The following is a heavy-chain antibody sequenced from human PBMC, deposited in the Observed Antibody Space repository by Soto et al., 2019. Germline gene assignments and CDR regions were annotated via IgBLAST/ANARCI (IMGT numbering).Heavy chain of an antibody. D-gene: IGHD5-12*01. J-gene: IGHJ3*02. CDR2: IHAGNGYT. CDR3: AGVQYSGYDFKRAFDI. V-gene: IGHV1-3*01. Sequence: QVQLVQSGAQVKKPGASVKVSCKASGYTFDNYALHWVRQAPGRRLEWMGWIHAGNGYTKYSQRFQGRVTITRDTSASTVHMDLSGLRSEDTTVYCCAGVQYSGYDFKRAFDIWGQGTMVTVSS. CDR1: GYTFDNYA.